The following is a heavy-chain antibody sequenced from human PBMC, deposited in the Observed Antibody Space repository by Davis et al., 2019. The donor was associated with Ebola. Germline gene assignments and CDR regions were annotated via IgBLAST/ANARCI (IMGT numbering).Heavy chain of an antibody. CDR2: TYYRSKWFL. CDR1: GDSVSSNTAA. CDR3: ARDPPYDQGYDY. J-gene: IGHJ4*02. V-gene: IGHV6-1*01. D-gene: IGHD3-22*01. Sequence: QTPSLTCAISGDSVSSNTAAWNWSRQPPSRGLEWPGRTYYRSKWFLVSAVTVKSRMTINSDTSKNQFARRLSSGTPEDTAVYYCARDPPYDQGYDYWGQGILVTVSS.